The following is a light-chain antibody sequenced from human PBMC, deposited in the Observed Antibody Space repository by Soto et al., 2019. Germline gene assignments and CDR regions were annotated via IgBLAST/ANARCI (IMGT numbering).Light chain of an antibody. CDR2: AAS. V-gene: IGKV1-9*01. J-gene: IGKJ5*01. Sequence: IWMTQSPSFLSASTGDRVTITCRISQDISSYLAWYQQKPGKAPKLLIYAASTLQSGVPSRFSGSGSGTEFTLTISSLQPEDFATYYCQQLNSYPITFGQGTRLEIK. CDR1: QDISSY. CDR3: QQLNSYPIT.